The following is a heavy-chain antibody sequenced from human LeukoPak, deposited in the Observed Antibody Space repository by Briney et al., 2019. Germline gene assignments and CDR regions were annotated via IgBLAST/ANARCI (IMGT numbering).Heavy chain of an antibody. CDR3: ARQGRVTTVTTLLY. Sequence: PSETLSLTCTVSGGSISSSSYYWGWVRQPPGKGLEWIGSIYYSGSTYYNPSLKSRVTISVDTSKNQFSLKLSSVTAADTAVYYCARQGRVTTVTTLLYWGQGTLVTVSS. CDR2: IYYSGST. J-gene: IGHJ4*02. V-gene: IGHV4-39*01. D-gene: IGHD4-17*01. CDR1: GGSISSSSYY.